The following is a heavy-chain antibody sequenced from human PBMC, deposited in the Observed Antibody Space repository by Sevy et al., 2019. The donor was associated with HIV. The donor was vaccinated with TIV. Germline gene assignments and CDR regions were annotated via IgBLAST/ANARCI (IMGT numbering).Heavy chain of an antibody. V-gene: IGHV3-53*01. D-gene: IGHD3-10*01. CDR3: ARDAPYYGSGSYYVD. Sequence: GESLKISCAASGLTVSNNYMTWVRQAPGKGLEWVSVIYSGGYTFYADSVKGRFTISRDNSKNTLYLQMNSLRADDTAVYYCARDAPYYGSGSYYVDWGQGTLVTVSS. J-gene: IGHJ4*02. CDR1: GLTVSNNY. CDR2: IYSGGYT.